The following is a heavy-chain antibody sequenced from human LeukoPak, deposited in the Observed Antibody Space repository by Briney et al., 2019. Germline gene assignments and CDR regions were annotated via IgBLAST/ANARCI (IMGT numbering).Heavy chain of an antibody. J-gene: IGHJ4*02. CDR1: GGSISTYC. Sequence: PSETLSLTCTVSGGSISTYCWSWIRQPPGKGLEWIGYIYYSGSTNYNPSLKSRVTISVDTSRNQFSLKLSSVTAADTAVYYCARQRDRSGYYGDFDYWGQGTLVTVSS. D-gene: IGHD3-22*01. V-gene: IGHV4-59*08. CDR2: IYYSGST. CDR3: ARQRDRSGYYGDFDY.